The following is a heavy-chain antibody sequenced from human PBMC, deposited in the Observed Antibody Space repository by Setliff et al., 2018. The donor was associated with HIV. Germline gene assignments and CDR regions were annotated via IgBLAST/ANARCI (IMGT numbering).Heavy chain of an antibody. CDR2: FDPQDGKT. Sequence: ASVKVSCKISGYTLTEVSMHWVRQAPGKGLEWMGYFDPQDGKTIYAQKFQGRVTITADTSTDTSDMELSSLRSEDTAVYYCATAGTYYYGSGSYHVSGYWGQGTLVTVSS. CDR1: GYTLTEVS. D-gene: IGHD3-10*01. J-gene: IGHJ4*02. V-gene: IGHV1-24*01. CDR3: ATAGTYYYGSGSYHVSGY.